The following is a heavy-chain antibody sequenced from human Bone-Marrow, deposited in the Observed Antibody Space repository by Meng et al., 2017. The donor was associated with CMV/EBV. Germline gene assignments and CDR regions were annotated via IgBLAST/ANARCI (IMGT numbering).Heavy chain of an antibody. J-gene: IGHJ5*02. CDR3: ARNYDLWRGYSNWFDP. CDR2: INPKSGVT. V-gene: IGHV1-2*02. Sequence: DSVKVSCKASGYTFTGYHMHWVRQAPGQGLEWMGWINPKSGVTNYAQNFQGRVTMTRDTSVSTAYMGLSRLTSNDTAVYFCARNYDLWRGYSNWFDPWGQGTLVTVSS. D-gene: IGHD3-3*01. CDR1: GYTFTGYH.